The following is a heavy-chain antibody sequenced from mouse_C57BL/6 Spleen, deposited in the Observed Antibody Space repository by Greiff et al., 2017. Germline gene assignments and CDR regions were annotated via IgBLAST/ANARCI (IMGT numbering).Heavy chain of an antibody. CDR3: AREGVYDYDRAYAMDY. CDR1: GYTFTSYW. J-gene: IGHJ4*01. Sequence: VQLQQSGAELVKPGASVKMSCKASGYTFTSYWITWVKQRPGQGLEWIGDIYPGSGSTNYNEKFKSKATLTVDTSSSTAYMQLSSLTSEDSAVYYCAREGVYDYDRAYAMDYWGQGTSVTVAT. CDR2: IYPGSGST. V-gene: IGHV1-55*01. D-gene: IGHD2-4*01.